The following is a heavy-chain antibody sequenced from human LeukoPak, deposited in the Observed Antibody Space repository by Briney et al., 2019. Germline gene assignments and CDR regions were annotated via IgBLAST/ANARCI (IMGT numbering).Heavy chain of an antibody. D-gene: IGHD1-1*01. CDR1: GFSLTARPMG. CDR2: ISCDDDN. V-gene: IGHV2-5*02. J-gene: IGHJ4*02. Sequence: SGPTLVKPTQTLTLTCTFSGFSLTARPMGVGWIRQPPGKAPEWLALISCDDDNRYRPSLNNRLTVARDTSKNQVILTMTNMDPVDTATYYCAHRQQYNGNWNEGYFDHWGQGALVTVSS. CDR3: AHRQQYNGNWNEGYFDH.